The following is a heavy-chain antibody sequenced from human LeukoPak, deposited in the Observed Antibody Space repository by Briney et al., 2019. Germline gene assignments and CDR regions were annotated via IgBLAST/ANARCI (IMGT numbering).Heavy chain of an antibody. J-gene: IGHJ4*02. CDR3: ARWDDKRPL. Sequence: PSGTLSLTCTVSGGSITSYYWSWIRQPPGKGLAYIGNIYYSGSTNYNPSLKSRVTISVDTSKNQFSLKLSSVTAADTAVYYCARWDDKRPLWGQGTLVTVSS. CDR2: IYYSGST. D-gene: IGHD3-9*01. V-gene: IGHV4-59*01. CDR1: GGSITSYY.